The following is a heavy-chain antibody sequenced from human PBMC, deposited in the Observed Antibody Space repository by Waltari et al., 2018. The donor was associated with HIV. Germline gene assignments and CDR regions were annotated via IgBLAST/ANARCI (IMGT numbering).Heavy chain of an antibody. Sequence: QVQLVQSGAEVKKPGASVKVSCKASGYTFTSYAMHWVRQAPGQRLEWMGWINAGNGNTKYSQKFQGRVTITRDTSASTAYMELSSLRSEDTAVYYCARVSGYYGSGSSSPPIGGMDVWGQGTTVTVSS. CDR3: ARVSGYYGSGSSSPPIGGMDV. CDR2: INAGNGNT. D-gene: IGHD3-10*01. J-gene: IGHJ6*02. V-gene: IGHV1-3*01. CDR1: GYTFTSYA.